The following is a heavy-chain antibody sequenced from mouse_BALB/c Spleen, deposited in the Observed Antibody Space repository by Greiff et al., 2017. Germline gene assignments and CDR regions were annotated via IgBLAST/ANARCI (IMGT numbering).Heavy chain of an antibody. CDR1: GYTFTDYN. CDR3: ARFDGYYDGAMDY. CDR2: IYPYNGGT. V-gene: IGHV1S29*02. D-gene: IGHD2-3*01. J-gene: IGHJ4*01. Sequence: VQLKQSGPELVKPGASVKISCKASGYTFTDYNMHWVKQSHGKSLEWIGYIYPYNGGTGYNQKFKSKATLTVDNSSSTAYMELRSLTSEDSAVYYCARFDGYYDGAMDYWGQGTSVTVSS.